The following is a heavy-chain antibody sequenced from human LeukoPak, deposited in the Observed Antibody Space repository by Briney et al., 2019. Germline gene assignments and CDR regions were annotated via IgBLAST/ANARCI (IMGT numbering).Heavy chain of an antibody. D-gene: IGHD6-19*01. CDR1: GGSISSSSYY. CDR3: ARHPPGAVAGTPFDY. CDR2: IYYSGST. V-gene: IGHV4-39*01. Sequence: KPSETLSLTCTVSGGSISSSSYYWGWIRQPPGKGLGWIGSIYYSGSTYYNPSLKSRVTISVDTSKNQFSLKLSSVTAADTAVYYCARHPPGAVAGTPFDYWGQGTLVTVSS. J-gene: IGHJ4*02.